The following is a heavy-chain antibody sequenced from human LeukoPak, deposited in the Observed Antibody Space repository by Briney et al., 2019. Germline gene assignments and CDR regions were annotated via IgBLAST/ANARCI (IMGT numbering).Heavy chain of an antibody. CDR2: ISANDGKI. CDR3: ARDIEVAGMDV. V-gene: IGHV1-18*01. D-gene: IGHD6-19*01. Sequence: ASVKVSCKASGFVFTSYGFTWVRQAPGQGLEWMGWISANDGKIHYSERHQGRVTMTTDTSTSTAYMELRSLRSDDTAVYYCARDIEVAGMDVWGQGTTVTVSS. CDR1: GFVFTSYG. J-gene: IGHJ6*02.